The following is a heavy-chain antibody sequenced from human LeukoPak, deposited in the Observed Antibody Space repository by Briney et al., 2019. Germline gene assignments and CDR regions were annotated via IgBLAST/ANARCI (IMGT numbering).Heavy chain of an antibody. CDR2: INPNSGGT. CDR1: GYTFTGYY. J-gene: IGHJ2*01. V-gene: IGHV1-2*02. CDR3: ARIEDSSSRGVYWYFDL. D-gene: IGHD6-6*01. Sequence: ASVKVSCKASGYTFTGYYMPWVRQAPGQGLEWMGWINPNSGGTRYAQQFQGRVTMTSDTSISTAYMELSSLRSDDTAVYYCARIEDSSSRGVYWYFDLWGRGTLVTVSS.